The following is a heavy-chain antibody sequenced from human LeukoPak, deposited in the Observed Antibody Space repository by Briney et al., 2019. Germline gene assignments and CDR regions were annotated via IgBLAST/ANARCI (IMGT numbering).Heavy chain of an antibody. CDR2: ISYDGSNK. D-gene: IGHD3-22*01. V-gene: IGHV3-30*04. CDR3: ARASIGFDP. CDR1: GFTFSSYA. Sequence: GGSLRLSCAASGFTFSSYAMHWVRQAPGKGLEWVAVISYDGSNKYYADSVKDRFTISRDNSKNTLYLQMNSLRAEDTAVYYCARASIGFDPWGRGTLVTVSS. J-gene: IGHJ5*02.